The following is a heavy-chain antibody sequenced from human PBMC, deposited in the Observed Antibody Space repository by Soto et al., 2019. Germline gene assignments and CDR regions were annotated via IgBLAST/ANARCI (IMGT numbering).Heavy chain of an antibody. V-gene: IGHV4-59*01. J-gene: IGHJ5*02. CDR3: AGDPHPDTREAFDP. D-gene: IGHD2-2*02. CDR2: IYYSGST. CDR1: GGSISSYY. Sequence: SETLSLTCTVSGGSISSYYWSWIRQPPGKGLEWIGYIYYSGSTNYNPSLKSRVTISVDTSKNQFSLKLSSVTAADTAVYYCAGDPHPDTREAFDPWGQGTLVTVSS.